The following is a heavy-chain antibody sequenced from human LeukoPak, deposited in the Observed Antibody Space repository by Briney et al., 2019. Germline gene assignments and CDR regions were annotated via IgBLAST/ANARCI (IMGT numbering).Heavy chain of an antibody. CDR2: ISYDGINK. Sequence: TGGSLRLSCAASRFTFSTYGMHRVRQAPGKGLEWVALISYDGINKYYADFVKGRFTVSGDDSKSTLYLQVNSLRAEDTAVYYCARDSDGMSVWGLGTTVTVSS. CDR3: ARDSDGMSV. V-gene: IGHV3-30*03. CDR1: RFTFSTYG. J-gene: IGHJ6*02.